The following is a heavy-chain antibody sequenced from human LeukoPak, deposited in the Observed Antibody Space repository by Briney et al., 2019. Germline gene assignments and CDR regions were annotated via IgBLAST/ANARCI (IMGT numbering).Heavy chain of an antibody. D-gene: IGHD6-13*01. CDR2: INHSGST. Sequence: SETLSLTCAVYGGSFSGYYWSWIRQPPGKGLEWIGEINHSGSTNYNPSLKSRVTISVDTSKNQFSLKLSSVTAADTAVYYCARDLGAAAGTLGVFDIWGQGTMVTVSS. CDR1: GGSFSGYY. J-gene: IGHJ3*02. V-gene: IGHV4-34*01. CDR3: ARDLGAAAGTLGVFDI.